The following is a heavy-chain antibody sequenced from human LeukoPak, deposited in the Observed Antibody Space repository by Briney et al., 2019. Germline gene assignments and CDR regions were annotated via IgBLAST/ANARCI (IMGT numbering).Heavy chain of an antibody. CDR3: ARALGDDVDWFDP. CDR2: ISSSSSYI. D-gene: IGHD3-10*01. V-gene: IGHV3-21*01. CDR1: GFTFSSYS. J-gene: IGHJ5*02. Sequence: GGSLRLSCAASGFTFSSYSMNWVHQAPGKGLEWVSSISSSSSYIYYADSVKGRFTISRDNAKNSLYLQMNSLRAEDTAVYYCARALGDDVDWFDPWGQGTLVTVSS.